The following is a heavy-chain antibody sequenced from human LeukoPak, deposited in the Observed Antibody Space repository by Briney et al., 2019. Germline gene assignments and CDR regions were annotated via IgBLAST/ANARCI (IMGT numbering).Heavy chain of an antibody. V-gene: IGHV3-21*01. CDR2: ISSTSGNI. CDR1: RFAFSNYA. D-gene: IGHD5-12*01. CDR3: ARGGYSGYVTFDI. Sequence: GGSLRLSCVASRFAFSNYAMNWVRQAPGKGLEWVSSISSTSGNIYYADSVKGRFTISRDNAKNSLYLQMNSLRAEDTAVYYCARGGYSGYVTFDIWGQGTMVTVSS. J-gene: IGHJ3*02.